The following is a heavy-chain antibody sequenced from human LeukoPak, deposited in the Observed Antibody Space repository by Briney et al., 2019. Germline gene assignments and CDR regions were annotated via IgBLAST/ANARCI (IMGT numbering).Heavy chain of an antibody. CDR3: ARPRGYCSGGSCYRKYYYYYYMDV. Sequence: SETLSLTCAVYGGSFSGYYWSWSRQPAGKGLEWIGEINHSGSTSYNPSLKSRVTISVDTSKNQFSLKLSSVTAADTAVYYCARPRGYCSGGSCYRKYYYYYYMDVWGKGTTVTVSS. J-gene: IGHJ6*03. CDR2: INHSGST. D-gene: IGHD2-15*01. V-gene: IGHV4-34*01. CDR1: GGSFSGYY.